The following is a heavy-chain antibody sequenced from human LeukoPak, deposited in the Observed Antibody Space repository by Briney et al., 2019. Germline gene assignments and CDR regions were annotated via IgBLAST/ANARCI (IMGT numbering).Heavy chain of an antibody. CDR2: IYYTGAT. D-gene: IGHD5-18*01. V-gene: IGHV4-59*01. J-gene: IGHJ4*02. Sequence: SETLSLTCTVSGGSISSYYWSWIRLPPGKGLEWIGYIYYTGATYYNPALKSRVTISLDTSKNQFSLKLSSVTAADAAVYYCARAGYSYGTGYFFDYWGQGALVTVSS. CDR1: GGSISSYY. CDR3: ARAGYSYGTGYFFDY.